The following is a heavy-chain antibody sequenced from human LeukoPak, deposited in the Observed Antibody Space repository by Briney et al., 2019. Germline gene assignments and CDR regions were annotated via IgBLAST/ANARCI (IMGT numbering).Heavy chain of an antibody. J-gene: IGHJ6*02. CDR3: ARDGRLAYYYGMDV. Sequence: GASVKVSCKASGYTFTRYGISWVRQAPGQGLEWMGWISAYNGNTNYAQKLQGRVTMTTDTSTSTAYMELRSLRSDDTAVYYCARDGRLAYYYGMDVWGQGTTVTVSS. CDR2: ISAYNGNT. V-gene: IGHV1-18*01. D-gene: IGHD2-15*01. CDR1: GYTFTRYG.